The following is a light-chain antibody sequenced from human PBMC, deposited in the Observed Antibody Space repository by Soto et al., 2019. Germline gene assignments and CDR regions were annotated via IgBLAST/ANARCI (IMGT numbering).Light chain of an antibody. J-gene: IGKJ1*01. CDR2: ATS. CDR3: QQSYSTPPGT. CDR1: QSISTY. Sequence: DIQMTQSPSSLSASVGDRVTITCRASQSISTYLIWYQQKPGKAPKLLIYATSSLQSGVPSRFSGSGSGTDFTPTISSLQPEDFATYYGQQSYSTPPGTFCQVTKVDIK. V-gene: IGKV1-39*01.